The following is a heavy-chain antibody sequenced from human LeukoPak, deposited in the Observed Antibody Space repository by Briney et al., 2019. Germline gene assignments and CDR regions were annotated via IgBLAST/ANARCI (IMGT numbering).Heavy chain of an antibody. CDR3: ARVGYYESGWYFDL. D-gene: IGHD3-22*01. Sequence: PSETLSLTCAVFGGSFSGYYWTWIRQPPGKGLEWIGEIDHSGATFYNPSLTSRVTISLDTSKNHFSLKLTSVTAADTAVYYCARVGYYESGWYFDLWGRGTLVTVSS. CDR2: IDHSGAT. V-gene: IGHV4-34*01. J-gene: IGHJ2*01. CDR1: GGSFSGYY.